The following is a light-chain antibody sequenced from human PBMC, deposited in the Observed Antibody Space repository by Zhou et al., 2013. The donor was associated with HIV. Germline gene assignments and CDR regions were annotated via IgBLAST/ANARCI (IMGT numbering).Light chain of an antibody. CDR2: GNS. J-gene: IGLJ1*01. CDR1: SSNIGANLD. V-gene: IGLV1-40*01. CDR3: QSYDSSLSGYV. Sequence: QSVLTQPPSVSGAPGQRVTISCTGSSSNIGANLDVHWYQQLPGTAPKLLIFGNSNRPSGVPDRFSGSKSGTSASLAITGLQAEDEADYYCQSYDSSLSGYVFGTGTKVTV.